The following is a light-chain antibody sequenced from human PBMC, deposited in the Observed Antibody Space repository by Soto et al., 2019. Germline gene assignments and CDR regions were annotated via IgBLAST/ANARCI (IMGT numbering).Light chain of an antibody. Sequence: QSALTQPASVFGSPGQSITISCTGTSSDVGGYNFVSWYQQHPGKAPKLMIYEVSSRPSGVSNRFSGSKSGNTASLTISGLQPEDEADYYCSSYTSSSTGVFGTGTKVT. CDR1: SSDVGGYNF. CDR2: EVS. V-gene: IGLV2-14*03. CDR3: SSYTSSSTGV. J-gene: IGLJ1*01.